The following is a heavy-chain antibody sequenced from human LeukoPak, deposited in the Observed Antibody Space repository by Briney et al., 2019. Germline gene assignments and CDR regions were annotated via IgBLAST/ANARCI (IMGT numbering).Heavy chain of an antibody. CDR2: FSGSGGST. D-gene: IGHD3-10*01. CDR3: ARKSASGNYPLDY. Sequence: GGSLRLSCAASGFIFSNYAMSWVRQAPGKGLQWVSAFSGSGGSTYYADSVKGRFTISRDNSRNTLYLQMNSLRAEDTAVYYCARKSASGNYPLDYWGQGTLVTVSS. V-gene: IGHV3-23*01. CDR1: GFIFSNYA. J-gene: IGHJ4*02.